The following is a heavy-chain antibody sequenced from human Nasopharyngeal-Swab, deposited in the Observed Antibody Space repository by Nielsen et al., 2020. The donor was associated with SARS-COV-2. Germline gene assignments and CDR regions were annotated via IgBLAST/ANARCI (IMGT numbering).Heavy chain of an antibody. Sequence: GESLKISCAASGLGFSNYEMNWVRQAPGKGLEWYPYISTTTATIYYADSVKGRFTISRDNAKNSLYLQMNSLRAEDTAVYYCAREVPYSGHDDAFDIWGQGTMVTVSA. D-gene: IGHD5-12*01. J-gene: IGHJ3*02. CDR2: ISTTTATI. V-gene: IGHV3-48*03. CDR3: AREVPYSGHDDAFDI. CDR1: GLGFSNYE.